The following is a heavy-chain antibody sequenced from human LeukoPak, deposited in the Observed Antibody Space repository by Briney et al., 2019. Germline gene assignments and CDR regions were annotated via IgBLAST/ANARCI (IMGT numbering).Heavy chain of an antibody. CDR1: GFTFSSYS. Sequence: GGSLRLSCAASGFTFSSYSMNWVRQAPGKGLEWVSSISSSSSYIYYADSVKGRFTISRDNAKNSLYLQMNSLRAEDTAVYYCARAMDTAMAGNFDYWGQGTLVTVSS. CDR3: ARAMDTAMAGNFDY. D-gene: IGHD5-18*01. CDR2: ISSSSSYI. V-gene: IGHV3-21*01. J-gene: IGHJ4*02.